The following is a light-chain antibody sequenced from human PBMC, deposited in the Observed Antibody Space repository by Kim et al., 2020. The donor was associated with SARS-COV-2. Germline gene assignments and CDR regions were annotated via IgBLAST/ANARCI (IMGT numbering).Light chain of an antibody. Sequence: EIVLTQSPGTLSLSPGERATLSCRASQSVANSYLAWYQQKPSHAPRLLIYDASNRATDIPDRFSGSGSGTDFTLTISRLVPEDYAVYFCRLYGGSPLTFGGGTKVNI. CDR2: DAS. V-gene: IGKV3-20*01. CDR1: QSVANSY. J-gene: IGKJ4*01. CDR3: RLYGGSPLT.